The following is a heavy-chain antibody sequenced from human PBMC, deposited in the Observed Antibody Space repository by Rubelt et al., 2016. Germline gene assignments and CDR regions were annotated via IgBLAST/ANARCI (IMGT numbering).Heavy chain of an antibody. CDR1: GGSISSSSYY. D-gene: IGHD4-17*01. CDR2: LYYSGRT. CDR3: ARGKNDYGDYDYYYYGMDV. Sequence: QLQLQESGPGLVKPSETLSLTCTVSGGSISSSSYYWGWIRQPPGKGLEWIGYLYYSGRTYYNPSLKGGVTISVDTSKNQFSLKLSSVTAADTAVYYCARGKNDYGDYDYYYYGMDVWGQGTTVTVSS. V-gene: IGHV4-39*07. J-gene: IGHJ6*02.